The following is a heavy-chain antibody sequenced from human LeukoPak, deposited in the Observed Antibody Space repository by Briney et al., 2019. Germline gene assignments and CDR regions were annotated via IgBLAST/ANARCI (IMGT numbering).Heavy chain of an antibody. CDR2: ISSSSSYI. CDR3: AKGSPRKYSSSSLDFDY. Sequence: PGGSLRLSCAASGFTFSSYSMNWVRQAPGKGLEWVSSISSSSSYIYYADSVKGRFTISRDNAKNSLYLQMNSLRAEDMALYYCAKGSPRKYSSSSLDFDYWGQGTLVTVSS. V-gene: IGHV3-21*04. CDR1: GFTFSSYS. J-gene: IGHJ4*02. D-gene: IGHD6-6*01.